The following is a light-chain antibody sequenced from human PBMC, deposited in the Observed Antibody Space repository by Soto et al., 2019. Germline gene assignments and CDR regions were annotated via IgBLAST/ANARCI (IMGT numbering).Light chain of an antibody. Sequence: EIGLAQSPGTRALSPRERATLSCRASQGVSSSDLAWYQQKPGQAPRLLIYGASRRATGSPDRFSGSGSGTDFTLTISRLEPEDFAVYYCQQYGSSLWTFGQGTKV. CDR3: QQYGSSLWT. V-gene: IGKV3-20*01. J-gene: IGKJ1*01. CDR2: GAS. CDR1: QGVSSSD.